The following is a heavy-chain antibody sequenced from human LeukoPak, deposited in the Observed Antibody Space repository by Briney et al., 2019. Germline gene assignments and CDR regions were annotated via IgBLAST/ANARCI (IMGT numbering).Heavy chain of an antibody. D-gene: IGHD6-19*01. CDR1: GFTFSGYE. V-gene: IGHV3-48*03. CDR2: ISSSGSTI. Sequence: GGSLRLSCAASGFTFSGYEMNWVRQAPGKGLEWVSYISSSGSTIYYADSVKGRFTISRDNAKNSLYLQMNSLRAEDTAVYYCARGIAVAGRELDYWGQGTLVTVSS. J-gene: IGHJ4*02. CDR3: ARGIAVAGRELDY.